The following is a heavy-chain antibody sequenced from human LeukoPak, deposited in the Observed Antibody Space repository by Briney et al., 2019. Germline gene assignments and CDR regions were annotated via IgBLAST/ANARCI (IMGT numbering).Heavy chain of an antibody. CDR3: ARWGSGWTPKYNWFDP. J-gene: IGHJ5*02. CDR2: ISAYNGNT. V-gene: IGHV1-18*01. CDR1: GYTFTSYG. Sequence: ASVKVSCKASGYTFTSYGISWVRQAPGQGREWMGWISAYNGNTNYAQKLQGRVTMTTDTSTSTAYMELRSLRSDDTAVYYCARWGSGWTPKYNWFDPWGQGTLVTVSS. D-gene: IGHD6-19*01.